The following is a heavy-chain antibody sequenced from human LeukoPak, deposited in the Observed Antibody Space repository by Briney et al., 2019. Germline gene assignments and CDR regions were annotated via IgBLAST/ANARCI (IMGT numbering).Heavy chain of an antibody. Sequence: GASVKVSCKASGYAFTSYDINWVRQATGQGLEWMGWMNPNSGNTGYAQKFQGRVTMTRNTSISTAYMELSSLRSEATAVYDCARGPLDSSSTFDYWGQGTLVTVSS. V-gene: IGHV1-8*01. CDR3: ARGPLDSSSTFDY. J-gene: IGHJ4*02. CDR2: MNPNSGNT. D-gene: IGHD6-6*01. CDR1: GYAFTSYD.